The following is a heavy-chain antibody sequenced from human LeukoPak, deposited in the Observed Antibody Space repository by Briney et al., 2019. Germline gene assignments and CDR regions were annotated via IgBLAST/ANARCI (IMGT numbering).Heavy chain of an antibody. D-gene: IGHD2-21*02. J-gene: IGHJ4*02. CDR2: IYYSGST. Sequence: SETLSLTCTVSGDSISSYYWSWFRQPPGKGLEWIGHIYYSGSTNYNPSLKSRVTVSVDTSKNQITLKLSSVTAADTAVYYCARLAYCGADCYLPDYWGQGTLVTVSS. CDR1: GDSISSYY. V-gene: IGHV4-59*01. CDR3: ARLAYCGADCYLPDY.